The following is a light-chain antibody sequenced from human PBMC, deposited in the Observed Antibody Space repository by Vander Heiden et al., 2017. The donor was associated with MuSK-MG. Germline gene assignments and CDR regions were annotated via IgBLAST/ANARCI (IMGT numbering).Light chain of an antibody. CDR3: QQDYSTPWT. CDR2: WAS. Sequence: DIVMTQSPDSLAVSLGERATINCKSSQSVLYSSNNKNYLAWYQQKPGQPPKLLIYWASTRESGVPDRFSGSGSGTDSTLTISSLQAEDVAVYYCQQDYSTPWTFGQGTKVEIK. J-gene: IGKJ1*01. CDR1: QSVLYSSNNKNY. V-gene: IGKV4-1*01.